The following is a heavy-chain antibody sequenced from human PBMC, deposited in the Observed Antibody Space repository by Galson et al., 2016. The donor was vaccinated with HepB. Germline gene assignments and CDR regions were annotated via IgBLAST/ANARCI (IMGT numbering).Heavy chain of an antibody. V-gene: IGHV1-3*01. CDR1: GYTITTYS. Sequence: SVKVSCKASGYTITTYSIYWVRQAPGQRLEWMGWINADNDNTKYSQKFQGRVTITRDTSASTAYMELSSLTSEDTAVYYCARGQSAGFWEQSGYSAMDVWGQGTTVTVSS. CDR2: INADNDNT. CDR3: ARGQSAGFWEQSGYSAMDV. D-gene: IGHD3-3*01. J-gene: IGHJ6*02.